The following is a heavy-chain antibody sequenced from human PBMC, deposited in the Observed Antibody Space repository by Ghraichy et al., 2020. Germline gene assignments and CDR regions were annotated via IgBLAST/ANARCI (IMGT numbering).Heavy chain of an antibody. CDR3: ISWFGDS. V-gene: IGHV3-15*01. D-gene: IGHD3-16*01. CDR2: IKCKSDGGTT. CDR1: GFTFSNAW. J-gene: IGHJ4*02. Sequence: GGSLRLSCAASGFTFSNAWMRWVRQAPGKGLEWVGRIKCKSDGGTTDYAAPVKCRFTISRDDSKNTLNLQMDSLKNEDTAVYYCISWFGDSWGQGTLVTVSS.